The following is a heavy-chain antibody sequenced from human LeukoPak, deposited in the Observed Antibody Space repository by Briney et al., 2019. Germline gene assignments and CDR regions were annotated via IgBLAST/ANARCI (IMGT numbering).Heavy chain of an antibody. CDR1: GGSFSGYY. CDR3: ARGRKSYLSAPYYAF. Sequence: PSETLSLTCAVYGGSFSGYYWSWIRQPAGKGLEWIGRIYTSGSTNYNPSLKSRVTMSVDTSKNQFSLKLSSVTAADTAVYYCARGRKSYLSAPYYAFWSQGTLVTVSS. D-gene: IGHD3-3*01. J-gene: IGHJ4*02. V-gene: IGHV4-59*10. CDR2: IYTSGST.